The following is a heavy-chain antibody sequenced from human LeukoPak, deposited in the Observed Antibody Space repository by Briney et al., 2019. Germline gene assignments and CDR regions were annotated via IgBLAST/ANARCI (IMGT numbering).Heavy chain of an antibody. D-gene: IGHD6-19*01. J-gene: IGHJ4*02. CDR1: GFSFSTYG. CDR2: IGHDINLK. CDR3: AKGGSGWRIEY. V-gene: IGHV3-30*02. Sequence: GGPLRLSCAASGFSFSTYGLHWVRQAPGKGLEWVAFIGHDINLKNYADSVRGRFTISRDNSKHTLNLQMNSLRPEDTAVYYCAKGGSGWRIEYWGQGTLVTVS.